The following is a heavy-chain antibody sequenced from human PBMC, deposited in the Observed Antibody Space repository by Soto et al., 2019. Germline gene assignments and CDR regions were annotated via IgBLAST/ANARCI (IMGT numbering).Heavy chain of an antibody. Sequence: ASVKVSCKASGYTFTSYGISWMRQAPGQGLEWMGWISAYNGNTNYAQKLQGRVTMTTDTSTSTAYMELRSLRSDDTAVYYCAREVAADGTFREDVFDIWGQGTLVTVSS. CDR1: GYTFTSYG. CDR3: AREVAADGTFREDVFDI. J-gene: IGHJ3*02. V-gene: IGHV1-18*01. CDR2: ISAYNGNT. D-gene: IGHD6-13*01.